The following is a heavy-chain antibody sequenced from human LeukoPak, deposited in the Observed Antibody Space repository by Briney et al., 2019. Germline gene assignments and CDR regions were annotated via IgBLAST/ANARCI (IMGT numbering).Heavy chain of an antibody. CDR1: GFTFSSYV. V-gene: IGHV3-33*06. CDR3: AKDVSWNWFDP. Sequence: GRSLRLSCAASGFTFSSYVMHWVRQAPGKGLEWVAVIWYDGSNKYYADSVKGRFTISRDNSKNTLYLQMNTLRAEDTAVYYCAKDVSWNWFDPWGQGTLVTVSS. CDR2: IWYDGSNK. J-gene: IGHJ5*02.